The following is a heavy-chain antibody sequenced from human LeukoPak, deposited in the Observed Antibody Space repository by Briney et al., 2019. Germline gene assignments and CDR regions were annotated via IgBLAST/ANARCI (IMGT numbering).Heavy chain of an antibody. CDR2: IYSGDSDT. V-gene: IGHV5-51*01. J-gene: IGHJ3*02. D-gene: IGHD3-16*01. Sequence: GESLKISCEGSGYRFTNYWIGWVRQMPGKGLEWMGIIYSGDSDTRYTPSFEGQVTISVDKSISTAYLQWSSLKASDTAMYYCARRLRGTADAFDISGQGTMVTVS. CDR3: ARRLRGTADAFDI. CDR1: GYRFTNYW.